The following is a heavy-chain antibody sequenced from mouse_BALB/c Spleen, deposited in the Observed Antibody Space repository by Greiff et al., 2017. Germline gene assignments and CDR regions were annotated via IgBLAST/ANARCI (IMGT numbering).Heavy chain of an antibody. V-gene: IGHV5-9-3*01. Sequence: EVQRVESGGGLVKPGGSLKLSCAASGFTFSSYAMSWVRQTPEKRLEWVATISSGGSYTYYPDSVKGRFTISRDNAKNTLYLQMSSLRSEDTTMYYCARHDDGYYCYWYFDVWGAGTTVTVSS. CDR3: ARHDDGYYCYWYFDV. J-gene: IGHJ1*01. D-gene: IGHD2-3*01. CDR2: ISSGGSYT. CDR1: GFTFSSYA.